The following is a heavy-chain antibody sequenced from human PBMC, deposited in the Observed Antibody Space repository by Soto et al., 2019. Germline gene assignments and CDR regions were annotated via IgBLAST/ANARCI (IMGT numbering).Heavy chain of an antibody. J-gene: IGHJ2*01. V-gene: IGHV1-18*01. D-gene: IGHD2-2*01. CDR2: SSTNTGNT. Sequence: QVQLVQSGTEVKKPGASVKVSCRASGYTFTGYGISWVRQAPGQGLAWMGWSSTNTGNTKYAQKLQDRVTMTKDTSTNSVFMELRSLRSDDTAVYYCARGVVVVAAAMFRYFDLWGRGTLVTVSS. CDR1: GYTFTGYG. CDR3: ARGVVVVAAAMFRYFDL.